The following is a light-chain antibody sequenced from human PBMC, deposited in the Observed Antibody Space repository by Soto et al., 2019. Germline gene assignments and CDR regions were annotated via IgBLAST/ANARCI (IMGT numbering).Light chain of an antibody. CDR2: GAS. J-gene: IGKJ1*01. CDR1: QSVSSN. V-gene: IGKV3-15*01. Sequence: EIVMTQSPATLSVSPGERATLSCSASQSVSSNLAWYQQKPGQAPRLLIYGASTRATGIPARFSGSESGTEFTLTISSLQSEDFAVYYCQQYNNWPPWTLGQGTKVEIK. CDR3: QQYNNWPPWT.